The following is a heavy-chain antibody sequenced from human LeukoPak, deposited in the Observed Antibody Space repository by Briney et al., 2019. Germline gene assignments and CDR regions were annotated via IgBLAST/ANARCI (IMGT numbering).Heavy chain of an antibody. D-gene: IGHD4-23*01. V-gene: IGHV3-7*04. CDR1: GFTSSTAW. CDR3: ARGYGGNLDY. CDR2: MRQDGSDK. J-gene: IGHJ4*02. Sequence: GGSLTLSCAVSGFTSSTAWLTWVRQAPGKGPEWVADMRQDGSDKYYLDSVRGRFIISRDNSKNTLYLQMNSLRAEDTAVYYCARGYGGNLDYWGQGTLVTVSS.